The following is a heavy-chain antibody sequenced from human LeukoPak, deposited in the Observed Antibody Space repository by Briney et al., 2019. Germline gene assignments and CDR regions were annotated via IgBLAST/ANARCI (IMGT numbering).Heavy chain of an antibody. CDR1: GFIFSSYW. CDR2: INSDGSNT. D-gene: IGHD2-2*01. Sequence: GGSLRLSCAASGFIFSSYWMHWVRQAPGKGLVWVSRINSDGSNTTYATSVKGRFTISRDNAKNTLYLQMNSLTAEDTAVYYCARGDVVVPSAMAPDPWGQGTLVTVPS. CDR3: ARGDVVVPSAMAPDP. J-gene: IGHJ5*02. V-gene: IGHV3-74*01.